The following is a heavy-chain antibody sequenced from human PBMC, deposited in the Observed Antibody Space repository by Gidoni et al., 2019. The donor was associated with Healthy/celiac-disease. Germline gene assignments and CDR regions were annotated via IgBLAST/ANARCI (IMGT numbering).Heavy chain of an antibody. D-gene: IGHD6-13*01. Sequence: QMQLVESGGGVVQPGRSLRLSCAASGFTFSSYAMHWVRQAPGKGLEWVAVISYDGSNKYYADSVKGRFTISRDNSKNTLYLQMNSLRAEDTAVYYCARDIEEQLVLAPFDYWGQGTLVTVSS. CDR1: GFTFSSYA. J-gene: IGHJ4*02. V-gene: IGHV3-30-3*01. CDR2: ISYDGSNK. CDR3: ARDIEEQLVLAPFDY.